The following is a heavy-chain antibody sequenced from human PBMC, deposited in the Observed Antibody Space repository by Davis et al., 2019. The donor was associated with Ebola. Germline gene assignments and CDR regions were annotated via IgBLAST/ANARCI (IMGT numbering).Heavy chain of an antibody. J-gene: IGHJ4*02. CDR2: ISYDGSNK. D-gene: IGHD6-13*01. CDR3: ASQQQLAPFDY. V-gene: IGHV3-30*03. Sequence: GESLKISCAASGFTFSSYGMHWVRQAPGKGLEWVAVISYDGSNKYYADSVKGRFTISRDNSKNTLYLQMNSLRAEDTAVYYCASQQQLAPFDYWGQGTLVTVSS. CDR1: GFTFSSYG.